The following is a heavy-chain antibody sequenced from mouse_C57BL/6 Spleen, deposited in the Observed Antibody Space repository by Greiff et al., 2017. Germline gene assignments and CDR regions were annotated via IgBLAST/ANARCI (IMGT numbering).Heavy chain of an antibody. CDR1: GFTFTDYY. CDR3: ARFLYSYYFDD. Sequence: EVMLVESGGGLVQPGGSLSLSCAASGFTFTDYYMSWVRQPPGKALEWLGFIRNKANGYTTEYSASVKGRFTISRDNSQSILYLQMNALRAEDSATYYCARFLYSYYFDDWGQGTTLTVSS. J-gene: IGHJ2*01. CDR2: IRNKANGYTT. V-gene: IGHV7-3*01. D-gene: IGHD2-12*01.